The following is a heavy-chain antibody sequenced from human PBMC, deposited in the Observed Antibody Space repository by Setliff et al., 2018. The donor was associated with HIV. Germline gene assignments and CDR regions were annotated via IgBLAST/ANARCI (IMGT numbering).Heavy chain of an antibody. J-gene: IGHJ4*02. V-gene: IGHV3-7*01. CDR3: ASSTYYDNVWGSYRRYDY. D-gene: IGHD3-16*02. Sequence: GSLRLSCTVSGFTFNTYWMSWVRQAPGKGLEWVASIKQDGSEKYYVDSVKGRFTISRDNANNSLSLQMNSLRADDTAVYYCASSTYYDNVWGSYRRYDYWGQGTLVTVSS. CDR2: IKQDGSEK. CDR1: GFTFNTYW.